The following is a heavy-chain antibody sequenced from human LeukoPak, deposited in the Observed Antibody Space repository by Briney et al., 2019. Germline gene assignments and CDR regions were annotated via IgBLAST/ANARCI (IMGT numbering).Heavy chain of an antibody. Sequence: PGGSLRLSCAASEFTFSSYTMNWVRQAPGKGLEWVSSISSSSYYIYYADSVKGRFTISRDNAKNSLYLQMNNLRAEDTAIYYCATDYYVSGSYYRLFYWGQGTLVTVSS. V-gene: IGHV3-21*01. CDR2: ISSSSYYI. D-gene: IGHD3-10*01. J-gene: IGHJ4*02. CDR3: ATDYYVSGSYYRLFY. CDR1: EFTFSSYT.